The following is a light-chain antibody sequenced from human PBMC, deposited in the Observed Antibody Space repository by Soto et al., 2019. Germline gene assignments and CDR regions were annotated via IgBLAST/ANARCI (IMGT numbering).Light chain of an antibody. V-gene: IGKV1-39*01. Sequence: DIQMTQSPSSLSASVGDRVTITCRASQSINSYLNWYQQIPGKAPKLLIYAASSLQSGVPSRFSGSGSGTDFTLTISCLQSEDFATYYCQQYYSYPQTFGQGTKVDNK. CDR3: QQYYSYPQT. J-gene: IGKJ1*01. CDR2: AAS. CDR1: QSINSY.